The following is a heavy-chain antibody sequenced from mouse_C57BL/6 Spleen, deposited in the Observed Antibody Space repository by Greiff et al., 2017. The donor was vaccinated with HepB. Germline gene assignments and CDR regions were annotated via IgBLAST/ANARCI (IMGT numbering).Heavy chain of an antibody. CDR1: GYSFTGYY. D-gene: IGHD3-2*02. CDR3: ARGDSSGYDY. J-gene: IGHJ2*01. CDR2: INPSTGGT. Sequence: EVQVVESGPELVKPGASVKISCKASGYSFTGYYMHWVKQSSEKSLEWIGEINPSTGGTSYNQKFKGKATLTVDKSSSTAYMQLKSLTSEDSAVYYCARGDSSGYDYWGQGTTLTVSS. V-gene: IGHV1-43*01.